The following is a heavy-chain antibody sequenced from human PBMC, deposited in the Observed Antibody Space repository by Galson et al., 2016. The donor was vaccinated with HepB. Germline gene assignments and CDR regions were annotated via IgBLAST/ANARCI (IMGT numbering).Heavy chain of an antibody. CDR3: ARGGDVIRGPLDY. V-gene: IGHV1-69*06. CDR1: GDTFSNYA. CDR2: IITIFDKT. J-gene: IGHJ4*02. D-gene: IGHD3-10*01. Sequence: SVKVSCKASGDTFSNYAITWVRQAPGQGLEWMGGIITIFDKTNYAQKFQGRVTITADKSTSTASLELRSLRSEDTAMYYFARGGDVIRGPLDYWGQGTLVTGSS.